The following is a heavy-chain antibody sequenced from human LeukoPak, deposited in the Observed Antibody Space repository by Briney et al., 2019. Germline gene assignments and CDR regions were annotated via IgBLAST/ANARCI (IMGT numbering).Heavy chain of an antibody. CDR1: GYTFTSYA. CDR3: ARDIVVVPAAMRGGEYYYYGTDV. CDR2: INAGNGNT. V-gene: IGHV1-3*01. J-gene: IGHJ6*02. Sequence: ASVKVSCKASGYTFTSYAMHWVRQAPGQRLEWMGWINAGNGNTKYSQKFQGRVTITRDTSASTAYMELSSLRSEDTAVYYCARDIVVVPAAMRGGEYYYYGTDVWGQGTTVTVSS. D-gene: IGHD2-2*01.